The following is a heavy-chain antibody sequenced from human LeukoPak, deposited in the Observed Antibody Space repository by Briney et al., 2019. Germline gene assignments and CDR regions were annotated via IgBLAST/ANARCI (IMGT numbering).Heavy chain of an antibody. Sequence: GGSLRLSCAASGFTFTGYVMSWVRQAPGNGLEWVSGISGSGGSTYYADSVKGRFTISRDKSKNTVFLQMNSLRDEDTALYYCASSSSWYYFDYWGQGALVTVSS. CDR1: GFTFTGYV. J-gene: IGHJ4*02. CDR2: ISGSGGST. D-gene: IGHD6-13*01. CDR3: ASSSSWYYFDY. V-gene: IGHV3-23*01.